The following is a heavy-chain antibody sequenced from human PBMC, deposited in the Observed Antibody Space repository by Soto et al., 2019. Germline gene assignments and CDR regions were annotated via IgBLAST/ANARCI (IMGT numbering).Heavy chain of an antibody. Sequence: EVQLVESGGGLVQPGGSLRLSCAASGFTVSSNYMTWVRQAPGKGLEWVSLIYSGGSTYYADSVRGRFTISRDNSKNTLYLQMNSLRADDTAVYYCARAGVCRSTSCYGDYWGQGTLVTVSS. J-gene: IGHJ4*02. V-gene: IGHV3-66*01. CDR3: ARAGVCRSTSCYGDY. CDR1: GFTVSSNY. D-gene: IGHD2-2*01. CDR2: IYSGGST.